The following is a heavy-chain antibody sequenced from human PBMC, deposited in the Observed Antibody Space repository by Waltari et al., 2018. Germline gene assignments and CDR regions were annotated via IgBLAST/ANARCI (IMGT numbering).Heavy chain of an antibody. D-gene: IGHD6-19*01. Sequence: QVQLVQSGAEVKKPGSSVKVSCKASGGTFSSYAISWVRQAPGQGLEWMGRIIPIVGTANYEQKFQGRVTITADKSTSTAYMELSSLRSEDTAVYYCAGDWGRIAVAGANYWGQGTLVTVSS. J-gene: IGHJ4*02. CDR1: GGTFSSYA. CDR3: AGDWGRIAVAGANY. CDR2: IIPIVGTA. V-gene: IGHV1-69*08.